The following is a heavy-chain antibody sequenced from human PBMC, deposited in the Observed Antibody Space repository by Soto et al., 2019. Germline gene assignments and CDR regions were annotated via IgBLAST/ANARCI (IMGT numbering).Heavy chain of an antibody. V-gene: IGHV3-23*01. D-gene: IGHD3-3*01. CDR2: ISGSGGST. Sequence: PGGSLRLSCAASGFTFSSYAMSWVRQAPGKGLEWVSAISGSGGSTYYADFVKGRFTISRDNSKNTLYLQMNSLRAEDTAVYYCAKVAEYDFWSGSPFDPWGQGTLVTVSS. J-gene: IGHJ5*02. CDR1: GFTFSSYA. CDR3: AKVAEYDFWSGSPFDP.